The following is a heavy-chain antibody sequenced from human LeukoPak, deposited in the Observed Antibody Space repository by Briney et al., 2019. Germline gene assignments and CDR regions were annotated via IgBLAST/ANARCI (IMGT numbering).Heavy chain of an antibody. CDR2: INHSGST. J-gene: IGHJ3*02. V-gene: IGHV4-34*01. CDR3: ARELVRITIFGVVTPDAFDI. D-gene: IGHD3-3*01. CDR1: GGSFSGYY. Sequence: PSETLSLTCAVYGGSFSGYYWSWIRQPPGKGREWGGEINHSGSTNYNPSLKNRVTISVDTSKTQFSLKLSSVTAADTAVYYCARELVRITIFGVVTPDAFDIWGQGTMVTVSS.